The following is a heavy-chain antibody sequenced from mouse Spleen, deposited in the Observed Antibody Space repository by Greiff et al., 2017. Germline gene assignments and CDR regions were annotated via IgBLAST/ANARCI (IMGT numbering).Heavy chain of an antibody. D-gene: IGHD4-1*02. CDR1: GFTFTDYY. Sequence: DVHLVESGGGLVQPGGSLRLSCATSGFTFTDYYMSWVRQPPGKALEWLGFIRNKANGYTTEYSASVKGRFTISRDNSQSILYLQMNTLRAEDSATYYCARDLYPSTVSWFAYWGQGTLVTVSA. V-gene: IGHV7-3*02. CDR2: IRNKANGYTT. J-gene: IGHJ3*01. CDR3: ARDLYPSTVSWFAY.